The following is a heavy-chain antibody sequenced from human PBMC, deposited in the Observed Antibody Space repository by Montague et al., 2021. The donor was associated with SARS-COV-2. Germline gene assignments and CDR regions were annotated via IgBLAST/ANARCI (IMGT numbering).Heavy chain of an antibody. D-gene: IGHD2-15*01. J-gene: IGHJ6*02. Sequence: SETLSLTCTVAGGSISSYYWSWIRQPPGKGLEWIGYINYSGSTNXNPSLKSRVTISVDTSKNQFSLNLSSVTAADTAVCYCARNLVVHYWYGMDVWGQGTTVTVSS. CDR1: GGSISSYY. CDR3: ARNLVVHYWYGMDV. V-gene: IGHV4-59*01. CDR2: INYSGST.